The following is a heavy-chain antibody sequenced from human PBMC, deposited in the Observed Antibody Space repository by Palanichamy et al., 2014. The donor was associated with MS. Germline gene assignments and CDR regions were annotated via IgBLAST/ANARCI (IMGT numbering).Heavy chain of an antibody. J-gene: IGHJ4*02. CDR3: AGRDSSGWHAY. V-gene: IGHV3-53*01. CDR1: GFTVSSNY. CDR2: IYSGGNT. D-gene: IGHD3-22*01. Sequence: EVQLVESGGGLIQPGGSLRLSCVASGFTVSSNYVSWVRQAPGKGLEWVSVIYSGGNTYYVDSVKGRFTISRDNSKNMVYLQMNSLRAEDTGVYYCAGRDSSGWHAYWGQGTLVTVSS.